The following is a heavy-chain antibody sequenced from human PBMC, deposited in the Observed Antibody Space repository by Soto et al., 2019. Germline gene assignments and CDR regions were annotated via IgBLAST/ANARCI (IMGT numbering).Heavy chain of an antibody. CDR2: IYYSGST. V-gene: IGHV4-31*03. Sequence: QVQLQESGPGLVKPSQTLSLTCTVSGGSISSGGYYWSWIRQHPGKGLEWIGYIYYSGSTYYNPALKSRVTISVDTSKNQFSLKLSSVTAADTAVYYCARDRLFIGNGSGSRNYGMDVWGQGTTVTVSS. CDR1: GGSISSGGYY. J-gene: IGHJ6*02. CDR3: ARDRLFIGNGSGSRNYGMDV. D-gene: IGHD3-10*01.